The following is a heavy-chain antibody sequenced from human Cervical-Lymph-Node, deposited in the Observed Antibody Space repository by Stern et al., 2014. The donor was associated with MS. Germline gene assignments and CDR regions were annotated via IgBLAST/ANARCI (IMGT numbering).Heavy chain of an antibody. V-gene: IGHV1-2*02. J-gene: IGHJ6*02. CDR2: ISPKNGDT. Sequence: QVQLMQSGAELKKPGASVQVSCKPSGFTFTNYYIHWLRQAPGQRPERMGRISPKNGDTKYAAKFQGRVTMTRDTSVDLVSLEVTRLRFDDTAVYYCAENMDVWGQGTTVTVSS. CDR1: GFTFTNYY. CDR3: AENMDV.